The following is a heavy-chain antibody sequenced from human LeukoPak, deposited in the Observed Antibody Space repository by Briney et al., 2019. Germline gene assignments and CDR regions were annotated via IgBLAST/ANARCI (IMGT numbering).Heavy chain of an antibody. CDR2: INPDRGDS. Sequence: ASVRVSCKTSGYSFTAYYIIWVRQAPGQGLEWMGWINPDRGDSNFEQKFQGRISMTRDTPINTAYLELSSLTSDDTALYYCARPYSRSSIDGFDIWGQGTMVTVSS. J-gene: IGHJ3*02. D-gene: IGHD6-6*01. V-gene: IGHV1-2*02. CDR3: ARPYSRSSIDGFDI. CDR1: GYSFTAYY.